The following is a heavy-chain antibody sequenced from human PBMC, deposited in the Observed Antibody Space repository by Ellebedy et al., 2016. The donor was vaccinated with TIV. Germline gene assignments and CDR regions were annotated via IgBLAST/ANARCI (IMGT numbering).Heavy chain of an antibody. CDR3: VRRDVDY. J-gene: IGHJ4*02. Sequence: GESLKISCAAAGFPFSMYYRTWARQAPGKGLEWVADISSSGATIYYAESVNGRFNISRDNAKNSLYLQMNSLRDEDTAVYHCVRRDVDYWGQGTLVTVSS. V-gene: IGHV3-48*02. CDR1: GFPFSMYY. CDR2: ISSSGATI.